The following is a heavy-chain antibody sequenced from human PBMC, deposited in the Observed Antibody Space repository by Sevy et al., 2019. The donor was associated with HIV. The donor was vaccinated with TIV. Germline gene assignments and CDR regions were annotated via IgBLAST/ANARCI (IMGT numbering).Heavy chain of an antibody. Sequence: ASVKVSCKASGYTXTSYAMNWVRQAPGQGLEWMGWINTNTGNPTYAQGFTGRFVFSLDTSVSTAYLQISSLKAEDTAVYYCARALTTGTTLRFDXXGQGTLVTVSS. J-gene: IGHJ5*02. D-gene: IGHD1-1*01. CDR3: ARALTTGTTLRFDX. CDR1: GYTXTSYA. V-gene: IGHV7-4-1*02. CDR2: INTNTGNP.